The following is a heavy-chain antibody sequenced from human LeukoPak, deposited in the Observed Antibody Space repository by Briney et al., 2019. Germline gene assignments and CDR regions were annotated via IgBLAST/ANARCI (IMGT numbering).Heavy chain of an antibody. CDR1: GGTFSIYA. CDR2: IIPILGIA. D-gene: IGHD6-19*01. J-gene: IGHJ4*02. CDR3: ARSPPGWFRFDY. V-gene: IGHV1-69*04. Sequence: ASVTVSFKASGGTFSIYAISWVRQAPGQGLEWMGRIIPILGIANYAQKFQGRVTITADKSTSTAYMELSSLRSEDTAVYYCARSPPGWFRFDYWGQGTLVTVSS.